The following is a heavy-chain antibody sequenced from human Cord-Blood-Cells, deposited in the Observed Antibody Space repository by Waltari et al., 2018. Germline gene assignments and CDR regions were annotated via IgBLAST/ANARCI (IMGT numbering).Heavy chain of an antibody. D-gene: IGHD2-15*01. Sequence: QVQLQESGPGLVKPSETLSLTCTVSGYSISSGYYWGWIRQPPGKGLEWIGSIYHSGSTSYNPSLKSRVTISVDTSKNQFSLKLSSVTAADTAVYYCARLGSSYYYYYGMDVWGQGTTVTVSS. J-gene: IGHJ6*02. CDR3: ARLGSSYYYYYGMDV. CDR2: IYHSGST. V-gene: IGHV4-38-2*02. CDR1: GYSISSGYY.